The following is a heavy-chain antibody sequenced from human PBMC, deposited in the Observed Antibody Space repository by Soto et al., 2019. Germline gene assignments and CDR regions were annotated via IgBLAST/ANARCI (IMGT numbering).Heavy chain of an antibody. CDR1: GYRFTXYW. J-gene: IGHJ6*02. CDR3: ARDPSAAFIPGPFGVAPYYYYGMDV. Sequence: GESLKISCKGSGYRFTXYWIGWVRQMPGKGLEWMGIIYPGDSDTRYSPSFQGQVTISADKSISTAYLQWRSLRSDDTAVYYCARDPSAAFIPGPFGVAPYYYYGMDVWGQGTTVTVSS. CDR2: IYPGDSDT. D-gene: IGHD3-3*01. V-gene: IGHV5-51*01.